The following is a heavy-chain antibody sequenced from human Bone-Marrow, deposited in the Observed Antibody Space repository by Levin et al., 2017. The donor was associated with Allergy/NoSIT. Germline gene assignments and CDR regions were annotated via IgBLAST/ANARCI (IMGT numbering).Heavy chain of an antibody. J-gene: IGHJ6*02. CDR1: GYTFTSYD. D-gene: IGHD2-21*02. Sequence: ASVKVSCKASGYTFTSYDINWVRQATGQGLEWMGWMNPNSGNTGYAQKFQGRVTMTRNTSISTAYMELSSLRSEDTAVYYCARGRSAYCGGDCSTRFSDYYGMDVWGQGTTVTVSS. V-gene: IGHV1-8*01. CDR2: MNPNSGNT. CDR3: ARGRSAYCGGDCSTRFSDYYGMDV.